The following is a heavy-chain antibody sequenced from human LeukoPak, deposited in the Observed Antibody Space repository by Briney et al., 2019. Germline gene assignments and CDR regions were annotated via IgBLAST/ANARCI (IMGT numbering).Heavy chain of an antibody. V-gene: IGHV4-59*08. J-gene: IGHJ4*02. CDR1: GGSISSYY. Sequence: SETLSLTCTVSGGSISSYYWSWIRQPPGKGLEWIGYIYYSGSTNYNPSLKSRVTISVDTSKNQFSLKLSSVTAADTAVYYCARHKYDFWSGYYYFDYWGQGTLVTVSS. D-gene: IGHD3-3*01. CDR2: IYYSGST. CDR3: ARHKYDFWSGYYYFDY.